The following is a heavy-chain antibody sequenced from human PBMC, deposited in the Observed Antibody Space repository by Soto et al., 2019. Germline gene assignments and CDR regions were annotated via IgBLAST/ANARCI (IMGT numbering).Heavy chain of an antibody. CDR3: VRGDYYYYGMDV. J-gene: IGHJ6*02. CDR1: GGSISSGGYY. V-gene: IGHV4-31*03. Sequence: PSETLSLTCTVSGGSISSGGYYWSWIRQHPGKGLEWIGYIYYSGSTYYNPSLKSRVTISVDTSKNQFSLKLSSVTAADTAVYYCVRGDYYYYGMDVWGQGTTVTVSS. CDR2: IYYSGST.